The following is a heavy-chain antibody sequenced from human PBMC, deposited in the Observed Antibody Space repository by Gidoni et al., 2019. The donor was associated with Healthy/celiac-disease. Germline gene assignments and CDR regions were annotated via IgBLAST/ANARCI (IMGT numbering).Heavy chain of an antibody. CDR2: IYFSGST. Sequence: QLQLPESGPGLVKPSETLSLTCTVSGGSISSSSYYWGWIRPPPGKGLEWIGSIYFSGSTYYNPSLKSRVTISVDTSKNQFSLKLSSVTAADTAVYYCARYIGSSSWRDAFDIWGQGTMVTVSS. J-gene: IGHJ3*02. CDR1: GGSISSSSYY. D-gene: IGHD6-13*01. V-gene: IGHV4-39*01. CDR3: ARYIGSSSWRDAFDI.